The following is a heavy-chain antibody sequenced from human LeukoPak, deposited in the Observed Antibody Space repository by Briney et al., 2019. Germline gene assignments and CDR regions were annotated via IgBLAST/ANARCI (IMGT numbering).Heavy chain of an antibody. D-gene: IGHD2-2*01. CDR3: ASSPTYYCSSTSCYQNAFDI. Sequence: KPSETLSLTCAVSGYSISSGYYWGWIRQPPGKGLEWIGSIYHSRSTYYNPSLKSRVTISVDTSKNQFSLKLSSVTAADTAVYYCASSPTYYCSSTSCYQNAFDIWGQGTMVTVSS. CDR1: GYSISSGYY. J-gene: IGHJ3*02. V-gene: IGHV4-38-2*01. CDR2: IYHSRST.